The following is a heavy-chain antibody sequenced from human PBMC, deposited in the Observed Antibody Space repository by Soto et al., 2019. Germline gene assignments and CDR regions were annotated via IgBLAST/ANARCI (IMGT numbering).Heavy chain of an antibody. J-gene: IGHJ5*02. D-gene: IGHD3-22*01. Sequence: ASVKVSCKASGYTFTGYYMHWVRQAPGQGLEWMGWINPNSGGTNYAQKFQGRVTMTRDTSISTAYMELSRLGSDDTAVYYCARGHYDSSGYYDNWFGPWGQGTLVTVSS. V-gene: IGHV1-2*02. CDR2: INPNSGGT. CDR1: GYTFTGYY. CDR3: ARGHYDSSGYYDNWFGP.